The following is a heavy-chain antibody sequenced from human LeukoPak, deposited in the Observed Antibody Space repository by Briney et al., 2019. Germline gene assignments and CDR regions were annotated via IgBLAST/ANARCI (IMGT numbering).Heavy chain of an antibody. D-gene: IGHD2-21*02. Sequence: GGSLRLSCAASGFPFSSYAMSWVRQAPAQGLEWVSALTGTGRTTYYADSVKGRFTISRDNSKNTLYLQMSSLRVEDTAVYYCGRGRGYLMTDPEYWGQGTLVTVSS. CDR2: LTGTGRTT. J-gene: IGHJ4*02. V-gene: IGHV3-23*01. CDR3: GRGRGYLMTDPEY. CDR1: GFPFSSYA.